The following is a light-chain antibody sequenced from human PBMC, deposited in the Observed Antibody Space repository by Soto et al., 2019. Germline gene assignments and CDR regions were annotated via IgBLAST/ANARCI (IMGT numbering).Light chain of an antibody. CDR2: GAS. CDR3: QQYGSSPPYT. J-gene: IGKJ2*01. Sequence: EIVLTQSPGTLSLSPGERATLSCRASQSVRSTYLAWYQQKPGQAPRLLLYGASSRATGIPDRFSGSGSGTDFTLTISRLEPEDCAVYYCQQYGSSPPYTFGQGTKLEIK. V-gene: IGKV3-20*01. CDR1: QSVRSTY.